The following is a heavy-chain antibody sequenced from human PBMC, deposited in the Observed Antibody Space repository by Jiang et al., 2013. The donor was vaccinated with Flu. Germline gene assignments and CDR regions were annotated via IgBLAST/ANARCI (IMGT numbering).Heavy chain of an antibody. CDR2: IIPILGIA. Sequence: QSGAEVKKPGSSVKVSCKASGGSFSTYAITWVRQAPGQGLEWMGRIIPILGIAKYAQKFQDRVTITADRSTTTAYMELSSLTSEDTAVYYCARFKPGLIFIEGIRPWGQGTLVTVSS. D-gene: IGHD2-21*02. V-gene: IGHV1-69*04. CDR3: ARFKPGLIFIEGIRP. J-gene: IGHJ5*02. CDR1: GGSFSTYA.